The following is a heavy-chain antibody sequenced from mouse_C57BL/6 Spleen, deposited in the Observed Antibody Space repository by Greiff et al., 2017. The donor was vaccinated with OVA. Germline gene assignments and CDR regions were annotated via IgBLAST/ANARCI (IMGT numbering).Heavy chain of an antibody. V-gene: IGHV7-3*01. CDR1: GFTFTDYY. J-gene: IGHJ3*01. Sequence: EVKLMESGGGLVQPGGSLSLSCAASGFTFTDYYMSWVRQPPGKALEWLGFIRNKANGYTTEYSASVKGRFTISRDNSQSILYLQMNALRAEDSATYYCARGTTVAGFAYWGQGTLVTVSA. CDR3: ARGTTVAGFAY. D-gene: IGHD1-1*01. CDR2: IRNKANGYTT.